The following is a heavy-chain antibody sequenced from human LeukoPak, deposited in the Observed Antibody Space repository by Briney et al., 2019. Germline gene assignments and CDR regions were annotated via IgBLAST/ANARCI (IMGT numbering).Heavy chain of an antibody. CDR3: ATSSDAMTSTTFDI. Sequence: SVKVSCNPSGGTFSNYVLSWVRQAPGQGLKWMGGIIPIIGTANYAQKFQGRVTITLDESTSTAYLEVSTLRSEDTALYYCATSSDAMTSTTFDIWGQGTMVSVSS. J-gene: IGHJ3*02. V-gene: IGHV1-69*01. D-gene: IGHD2-2*01. CDR1: GGTFSNYV. CDR2: IIPIIGTA.